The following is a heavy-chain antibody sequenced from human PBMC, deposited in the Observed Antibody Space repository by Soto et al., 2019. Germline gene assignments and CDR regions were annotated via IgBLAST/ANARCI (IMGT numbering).Heavy chain of an antibody. CDR2: IYPGDSDT. CDR1: GYSFTSYW. CDR3: ARRSGGYSYGYYFDY. Sequence: GESLKISCKGSGYSFTSYWIGLMRQMHGKGLEWMGIIYPGDSDTRYSPSFQGQVTISADKSISTAYLQWSSLKASDTAMYYYARRSGGYSYGYYFDYWGQGTLVTVSS. D-gene: IGHD5-18*01. J-gene: IGHJ4*02. V-gene: IGHV5-51*01.